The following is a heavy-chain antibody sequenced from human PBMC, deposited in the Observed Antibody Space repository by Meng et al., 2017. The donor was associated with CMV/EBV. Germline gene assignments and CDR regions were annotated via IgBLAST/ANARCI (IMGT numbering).Heavy chain of an antibody. CDR1: GFTFSSYE. Sequence: GESLKISCAASGFTFSSYEMNWVRQAPGKGLEWVSYISSSGSTIYYADSVKGRFNISRDNAKNSLYLQMNSLRAEDTAVYYCARSSSWYFQTDYYYYGMDVWGQGTTVTVSS. V-gene: IGHV3-48*03. CDR3: ARSSSWYFQTDYYYYGMDV. D-gene: IGHD6-13*01. J-gene: IGHJ6*02. CDR2: ISSSGSTI.